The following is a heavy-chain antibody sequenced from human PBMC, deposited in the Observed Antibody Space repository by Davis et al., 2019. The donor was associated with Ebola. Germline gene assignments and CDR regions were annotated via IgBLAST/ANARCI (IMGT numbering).Heavy chain of an antibody. D-gene: IGHD3-3*01. V-gene: IGHV3-23*01. J-gene: IGHJ4*02. CDR3: AKDRVGYYDFWSGPAPDDY. Sequence: GESLKISCAASGFTFSSYWMSWVRQAPGKGLEWVSAISGSGGSTYYADSVKGRFTISRDNSKNTLYLQMNSLRAEDTAVYYCAKDRVGYYDFWSGPAPDDYWGQGTLVTVSS. CDR2: ISGSGGST. CDR1: GFTFSSYW.